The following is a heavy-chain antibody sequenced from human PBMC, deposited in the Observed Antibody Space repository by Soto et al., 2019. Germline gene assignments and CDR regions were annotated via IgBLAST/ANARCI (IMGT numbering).Heavy chain of an antibody. CDR2: ISYDGSNK. D-gene: IGHD3-3*01. V-gene: IGHV3-30-3*01. Sequence: GGSLRLSCAASGFTFSSYAMHWVRQAPGKGLEWVAVISYDGSNKYYADSVKGRFTISRDNSKNTLYLQMNSLRAEDTALYYCARVPLTDDFWSGYYGYWGQGTLVTVSS. CDR1: GFTFSSYA. J-gene: IGHJ4*02. CDR3: ARVPLTDDFWSGYYGY.